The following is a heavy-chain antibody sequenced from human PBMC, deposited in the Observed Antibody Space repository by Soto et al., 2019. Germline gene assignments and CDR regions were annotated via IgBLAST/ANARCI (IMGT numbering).Heavy chain of an antibody. Sequence: SETLSLTCTVSGGSISSSSYYWGWIRQPPGKGLEWIGSIYYSGSTYYNPSLKSRVTISVDTSKNQFSLKLSSVTAADTAVYYCARDIHDYINWFDPWGQGTLVTVSS. V-gene: IGHV4-39*07. J-gene: IGHJ5*02. CDR1: GGSISSSSYY. D-gene: IGHD4-4*01. CDR3: ARDIHDYINWFDP. CDR2: IYYSGST.